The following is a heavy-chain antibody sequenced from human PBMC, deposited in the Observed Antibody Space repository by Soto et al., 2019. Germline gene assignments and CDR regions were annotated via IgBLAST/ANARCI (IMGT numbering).Heavy chain of an antibody. CDR3: ARGIGVDV. D-gene: IGHD3-10*01. V-gene: IGHV3-7*03. J-gene: IGHJ6*02. Sequence: EVQLVESGGGLVQPGGSLRLSCAASGFTFSSYWMSWVRQAPGNGLEWVANVKQDTSERYYVDSVKGRFTISRDNAKDSLYLQMNSLRPEDTAVYYCARGIGVDVWGQGTTVTVSS. CDR1: GFTFSSYW. CDR2: VKQDTSER.